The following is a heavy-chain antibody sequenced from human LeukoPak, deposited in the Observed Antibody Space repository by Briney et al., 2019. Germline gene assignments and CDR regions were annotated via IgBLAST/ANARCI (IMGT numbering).Heavy chain of an antibody. CDR1: GGSISSITYY. D-gene: IGHD6-13*01. Sequence: SETLSLTCTVSGGSISSITYYWGWIRQPPGKGLEWIGSIYYSGSTYYNPSLKSRVTLSVDTSKNQLSLKLSSVTAADTAVYYCARLGDKGYSSTWYKTVYYFDYWGRGTLVTVSS. J-gene: IGHJ4*02. CDR3: ARLGDKGYSSTWYKTVYYFDY. CDR2: IYYSGST. V-gene: IGHV4-39*01.